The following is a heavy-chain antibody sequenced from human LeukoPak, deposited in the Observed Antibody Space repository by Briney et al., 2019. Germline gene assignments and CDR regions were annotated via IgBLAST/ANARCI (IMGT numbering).Heavy chain of an antibody. D-gene: IGHD6-13*01. Sequence: ASVKVSCKTSGYTFSSHGISWVRHAPGQGLEWMGWISAYNGDTKYAENFQGRVTMTTDTSTSTAYMEVRSLRSADTAVYFCARDEWQQLVLLEHWGQGTLVTVSS. CDR2: ISAYNGDT. V-gene: IGHV1-18*01. CDR3: ARDEWQQLVLLEH. CDR1: GYTFSSHG. J-gene: IGHJ4*02.